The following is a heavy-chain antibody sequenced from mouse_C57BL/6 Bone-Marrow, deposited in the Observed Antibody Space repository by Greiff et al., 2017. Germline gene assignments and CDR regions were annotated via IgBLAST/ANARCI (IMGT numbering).Heavy chain of an antibody. J-gene: IGHJ2*01. CDR3: TTYYYGSWGY. CDR1: GFNIKDDY. V-gene: IGHV14-4*01. Sequence: EVMLVESGAELVRPGASVKLSCTASGFNIKDDYMHWVKQRPEQGLEWIGWIDPENGDTEYASKFQGKATITADTSSNTAYLQLSSLTSEDTAVYYCTTYYYGSWGYWGQGTTLTVSS. CDR2: IDPENGDT. D-gene: IGHD1-1*01.